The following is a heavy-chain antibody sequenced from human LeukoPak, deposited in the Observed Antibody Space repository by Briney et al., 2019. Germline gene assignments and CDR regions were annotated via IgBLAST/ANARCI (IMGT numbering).Heavy chain of an antibody. Sequence: PSETLSLTCTVSGDSISSYYWSWIRQPPGKGLEWIGYIYDSGKTNYNAAPISRVTISVDTSKNQFSLKRTSVTPADTAVYYCARGGGTLDYWGQGTLVTVSS. CDR2: IYDSGKT. CDR1: GDSISSYY. J-gene: IGHJ4*02. V-gene: IGHV4-59*01. CDR3: ARGGGTLDY. D-gene: IGHD3-16*01.